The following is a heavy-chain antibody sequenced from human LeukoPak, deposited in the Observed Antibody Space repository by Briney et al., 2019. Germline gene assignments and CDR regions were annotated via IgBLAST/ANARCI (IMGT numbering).Heavy chain of an antibody. CDR2: IYTSDSDT. J-gene: IGHJ4*02. V-gene: IGHV5-51*01. CDR3: ARQRDSGFDFDS. Sequence: GASLMISCMGSGYSFTNYWIGCVRQVPGSGLEWMGVIYTSDSDTRYSPSFQVQVTISADKSIDTAYLQWSSLKASDTAMYYCARQRDSGFDFDSWGQGTLVTVSS. D-gene: IGHD5-12*01. CDR1: GYSFTNYW.